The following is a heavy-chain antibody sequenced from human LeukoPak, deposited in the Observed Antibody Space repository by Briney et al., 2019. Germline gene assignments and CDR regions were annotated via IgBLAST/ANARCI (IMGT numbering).Heavy chain of an antibody. CDR2: IVVGSGNT. Sequence: EASVKVSCKASGFTFTSSAMQWVRQARGQRLEWIGWIVVGSGNTNYAQKFQERVTITRDMSTSTAYMELSSLRSEDTAVYYCAAETAAAGTRAMDVWGKGTTVTVSS. V-gene: IGHV1-58*02. CDR1: GFTFTSSA. D-gene: IGHD6-13*01. CDR3: AAETAAAGTRAMDV. J-gene: IGHJ6*03.